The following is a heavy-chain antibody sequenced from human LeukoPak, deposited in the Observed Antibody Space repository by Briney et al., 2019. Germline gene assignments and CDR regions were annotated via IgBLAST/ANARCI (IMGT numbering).Heavy chain of an antibody. CDR2: IRSKAYGGTT. CDR3: TREGAAYGSGSYYFDY. V-gene: IGHV3-49*04. D-gene: IGHD3-10*01. J-gene: IGHJ4*02. Sequence: GGSLRLSCTASGFTFGDYATSWVRQAPGKGLEWVGFIRSKAYGGTTEYAVSVKGRFTISRDDSKSIAYLQMNSLKTEDTAVYYCTREGAAYGSGSYYFDYWGQGTLVTVSS. CDR1: GFTFGDYA.